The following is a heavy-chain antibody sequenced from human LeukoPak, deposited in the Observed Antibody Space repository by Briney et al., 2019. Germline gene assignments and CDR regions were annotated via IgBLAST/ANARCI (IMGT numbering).Heavy chain of an antibody. J-gene: IGHJ6*03. D-gene: IGHD5-12*01. CDR3: ARLSGYGLHYYYHMDV. CDR2: IYYSGST. CDR1: GGSISSSSYY. V-gene: IGHV4-39*07. Sequence: SETLSLTCNVSGGSISSSSYYWGWIRQPPGKGLEWIGSIYYSGSTYYNPSLKSRVTISVDTSKNQFSLKLSSVTAADTAVYYCARLSGYGLHYYYHMDVWGKGTTVTVSS.